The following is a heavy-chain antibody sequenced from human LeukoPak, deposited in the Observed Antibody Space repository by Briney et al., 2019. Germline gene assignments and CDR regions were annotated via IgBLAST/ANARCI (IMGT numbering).Heavy chain of an antibody. V-gene: IGHV1-69*13. D-gene: IGHD3-10*01. CDR1: GGTFSSYA. J-gene: IGHJ5*02. CDR2: IIPIFGTA. Sequence: SVKVSCKASGGTFSSYAISWVRQGPGQGLEWMGGIIPIFGTANYAQKFQGRVTITADESTSTAYMELSSLRSEDTAVYYCARAITMVRGFFFWFDPWGQGTLVTVSS. CDR3: ARAITMVRGFFFWFDP.